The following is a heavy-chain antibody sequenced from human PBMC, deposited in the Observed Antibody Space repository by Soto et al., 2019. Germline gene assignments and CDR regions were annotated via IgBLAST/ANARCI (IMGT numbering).Heavy chain of an antibody. Sequence: QVQLVQSGAEVKKPGASVKVSCKASGYTFTSYDINWVRQATGQGLEWMGWMNPNSGNTGYAQKFQGRVTMTRNTSISTAYMELSSLRSEHQAVYYCARWPDGYYYYGMDVWGQGTTVTVSS. CDR2: MNPNSGNT. CDR3: ARWPDGYYYYGMDV. CDR1: GYTFTSYD. V-gene: IGHV1-8*01. J-gene: IGHJ6*02.